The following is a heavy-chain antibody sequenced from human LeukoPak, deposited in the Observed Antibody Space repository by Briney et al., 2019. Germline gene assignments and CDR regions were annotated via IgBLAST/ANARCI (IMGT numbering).Heavy chain of an antibody. J-gene: IGHJ4*02. CDR2: IYYSGST. V-gene: IGHV4-39*01. D-gene: IGHD3-22*01. Sequence: KPSETLSLTCTVSGGSISSSSYYWGWIRQPPGKGLEWIGSIYYSGSTYYNPSLKSRVTISVDTSKNQFSLKLSSVTAADTAVYYCASAEDYYDSSGWDYWGQGTLVTASS. CDR1: GGSISSSSYY. CDR3: ASAEDYYDSSGWDY.